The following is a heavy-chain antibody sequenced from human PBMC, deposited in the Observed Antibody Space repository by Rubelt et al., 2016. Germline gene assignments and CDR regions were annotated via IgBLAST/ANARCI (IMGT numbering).Heavy chain of an antibody. CDR2: INPSGGST. CDR1: GYTFTSYY. D-gene: IGHD4-17*01. V-gene: IGHV1-46*01. Sequence: QVQLVQPGAEVKKPGASVKVSCKASGYTFTSYYMHWVRQAPGQGLEWMGIINPSGGSTRYAQTLQGRVTMTREQSTSTVYMELSSRRSEDTAVYYCAREQETTVTIECVLGYWGQGTLVTVSS. CDR3: AREQETTVTIECVLGY. J-gene: IGHJ4*02.